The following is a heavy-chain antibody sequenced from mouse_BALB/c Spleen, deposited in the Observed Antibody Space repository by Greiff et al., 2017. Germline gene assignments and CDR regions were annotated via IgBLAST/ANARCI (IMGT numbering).Heavy chain of an antibody. CDR1: GFTFSSYT. D-gene: IGHD1-2*01. CDR3: ARGGSTADY. V-gene: IGHV5-12-2*01. CDR2: ISNGGGST. Sequence: EVKLVESGGGLVQPGGSLKLSCAASGFTFSSYTMSWVRQTPEKRLEWVAYISNGGGSTYYPDTVKGRFTISRDNAKNTLYLQMSSLKSEDTAMYYCARGGSTADYWGQGTTLTVSS. J-gene: IGHJ2*01.